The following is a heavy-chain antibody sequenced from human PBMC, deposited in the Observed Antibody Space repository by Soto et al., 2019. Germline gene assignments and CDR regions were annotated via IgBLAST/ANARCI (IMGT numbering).Heavy chain of an antibody. CDR3: ARGEDYYYYGMDV. V-gene: IGHV4-34*01. Sequence: SETLSLTCAVYGGSFSGYYWSWIRQPPGKGLEWIGEINHSGSTNYNPSLKSRVTISVDTSKNQFSLKLSSVTAADTAVYYCARGEDYYYYGMDVWGQGTTVTVSS. CDR1: GGSFSGYY. CDR2: INHSGST. J-gene: IGHJ6*02.